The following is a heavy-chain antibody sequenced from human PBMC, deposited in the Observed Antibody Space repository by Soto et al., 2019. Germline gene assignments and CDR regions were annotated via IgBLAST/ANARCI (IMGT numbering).Heavy chain of an antibody. J-gene: IGHJ4*02. CDR3: TRIMSSSWSDY. V-gene: IGHV3-7*03. Sequence: GGSLTLSCAASGLTFTSYWMSWVRQAPGKGLEWVANIKQDGSKKYYVDSRKRRFTISRDNAKNSLYLQMNSLRAEDTAVYYCTRIMSSSWSDYWGQGTLVTVYS. CDR2: IKQDGSKK. CDR1: GLTFTSYW. D-gene: IGHD6-13*01.